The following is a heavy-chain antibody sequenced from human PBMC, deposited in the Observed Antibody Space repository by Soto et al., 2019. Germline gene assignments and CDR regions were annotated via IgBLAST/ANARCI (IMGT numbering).Heavy chain of an antibody. J-gene: IGHJ6*02. CDR2: ISYDGSNK. CDR1: GFTFSSYA. Sequence: PWGSLRLSCAASGFTFSSYAMHWVRQAPGKGLEWVAVISYDGSNKYYADSVKGRFTISRDNSKNTLYLQMNSLRAEDTAVYYCARDSVDTAMAVTYYYYYYGMDVWGQGTTVTVSS. D-gene: IGHD5-18*01. V-gene: IGHV3-30-3*01. CDR3: ARDSVDTAMAVTYYYYYYGMDV.